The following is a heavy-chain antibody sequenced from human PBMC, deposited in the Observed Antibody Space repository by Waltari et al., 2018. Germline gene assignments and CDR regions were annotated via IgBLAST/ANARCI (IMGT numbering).Heavy chain of an antibody. CDR2: INPNSGGT. Sequence: QVQLVQSGAEVKTPGASVKVSCKASGYTFTGYYMHWVRQAPGQGTEWMGWINPNSGGTNYAQKFQGRVTMTRDTSISTAYMELSRLRSDDTAVYYCARDLEQQLEYFFGRPGYYYYGMDVWGQGTTVTVSS. J-gene: IGHJ6*02. CDR3: ARDLEQQLEYFFGRPGYYYYGMDV. V-gene: IGHV1-2*02. D-gene: IGHD6-13*01. CDR1: GYTFTGYY.